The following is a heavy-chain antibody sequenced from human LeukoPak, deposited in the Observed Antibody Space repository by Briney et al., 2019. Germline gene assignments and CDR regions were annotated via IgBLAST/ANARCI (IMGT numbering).Heavy chain of an antibody. V-gene: IGHV4-59*01. J-gene: IGHJ4*02. CDR3: ARGVSSGWYGTYYFDY. D-gene: IGHD6-19*01. CDR2: IYYSGST. Sequence: SETLSLTCTVSGGSISSYYWSWIRQPPGKGLEWIGYIYYSGSTNYNPSLKSRVTISVDTSKNQFSLKLSSVTAADTAVYYCARGVSSGWYGTYYFDYWGQGTLVTVSS. CDR1: GGSISSYY.